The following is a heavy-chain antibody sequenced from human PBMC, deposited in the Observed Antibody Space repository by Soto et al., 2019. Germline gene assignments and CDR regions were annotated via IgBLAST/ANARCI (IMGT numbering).Heavy chain of an antibody. CDR3: ARDYYYYYGMDV. J-gene: IGHJ6*02. V-gene: IGHV4-59*01. CDR2: IYYSGST. Sequence: PSETLSLTCTVSGGSISSYYRSWIRQPPGKGLEWIGYIYYSGSTNYNPSLKSRVTISVDTSKNQFSLKLSSVTAADTAVYYCARDYYYYYGMDVWGQGTTVTVSS. CDR1: GGSISSYY.